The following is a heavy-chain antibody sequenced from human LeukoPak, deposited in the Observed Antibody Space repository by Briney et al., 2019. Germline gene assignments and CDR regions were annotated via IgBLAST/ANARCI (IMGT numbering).Heavy chain of an antibody. D-gene: IGHD1-7*01. Sequence: ASVKVSCKASGYTFTDYFMHWVRQAPGQGLEWMGWINPNSGGTNYAQKFQGRITMTRDTSIGAAYMELNRLTSDDTALYYCARGSAFSGDELRAHDHWGQGTLVTVSS. CDR2: INPNSGGT. CDR1: GYTFTDYF. V-gene: IGHV1-2*02. CDR3: ARGSAFSGDELRAHDH. J-gene: IGHJ4*02.